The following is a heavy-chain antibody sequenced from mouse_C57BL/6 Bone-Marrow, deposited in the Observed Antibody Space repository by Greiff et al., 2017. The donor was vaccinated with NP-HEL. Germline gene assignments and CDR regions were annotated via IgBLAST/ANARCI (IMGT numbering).Heavy chain of an antibody. Sequence: EVQLVESGGGLVKPGGSLKLSCAASGFTFSSYAMSWVRQTPEKRLEWVATISDGGSYTYYPDNVKGRFTISRDNAKNNLYLQMSHLKSEDTAMYYCAREEKDGYYRFDDWGQGTTLTVSS. CDR3: AREEKDGYYRFDD. CDR1: GFTFSSYA. D-gene: IGHD2-3*01. J-gene: IGHJ2*01. V-gene: IGHV5-4*01. CDR2: ISDGGSYT.